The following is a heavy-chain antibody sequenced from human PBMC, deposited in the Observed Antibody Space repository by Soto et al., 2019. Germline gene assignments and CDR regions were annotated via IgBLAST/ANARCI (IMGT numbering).Heavy chain of an antibody. J-gene: IGHJ3*02. CDR3: ARDSCSGGSCYSFGAFDI. Sequence: ASVKVSCKASGYTFTSYGISWVRQAPGQGLEWMGWISAYNGNTNYAQKLQGRVTMTTDTSTSTAYMELRSLRSDDTAVYYCARDSCSGGSCYSFGAFDIWGQGTMVTV. CDR1: GYTFTSYG. CDR2: ISAYNGNT. D-gene: IGHD2-15*01. V-gene: IGHV1-18*01.